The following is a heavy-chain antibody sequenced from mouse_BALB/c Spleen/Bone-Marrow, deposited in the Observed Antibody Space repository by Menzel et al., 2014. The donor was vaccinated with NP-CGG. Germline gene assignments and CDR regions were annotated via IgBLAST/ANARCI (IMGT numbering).Heavy chain of an antibody. V-gene: IGHV5-17*02. CDR2: ISTGSSTI. J-gene: IGHJ2*01. CDR1: GFTFSSFC. D-gene: IGHD1-1*01. CDR3: ARSGSSYGYFDY. Sequence: EVQGVESGGGLVQPGGSRKLSCAASGFTFSSFCMHWVRQAPEQGLEWVAYISTGSSTIYYADTVMGKFTISRDNPKNTVFLQMTSRRSEDTAMYYCARSGSSYGYFDYWGQGTTLTVSS.